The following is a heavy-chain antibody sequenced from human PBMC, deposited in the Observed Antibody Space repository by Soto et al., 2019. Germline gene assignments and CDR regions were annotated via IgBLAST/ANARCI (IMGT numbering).Heavy chain of an antibody. Sequence: QVQLQESGPGLVKPSQTLSLTCTVSGGSISSGDYYWTWIRQHPGKGLEWIGYIYDSRSTYYNPSLNSRLTISVDTSKNQFSLKLTPVSAADTAVYYCARERTDATGVFGMDVWGQGTTVTVSS. CDR3: ARERTDATGVFGMDV. J-gene: IGHJ6*02. D-gene: IGHD2-15*01. V-gene: IGHV4-31*03. CDR2: IYDSRST. CDR1: GGSISSGDYY.